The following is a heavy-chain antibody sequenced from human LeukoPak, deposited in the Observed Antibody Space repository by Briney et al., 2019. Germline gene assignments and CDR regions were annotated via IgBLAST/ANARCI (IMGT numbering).Heavy chain of an antibody. CDR2: IYYNGST. CDR1: GGSISSYY. J-gene: IGHJ5*02. Sequence: SETLSLTCTVSGGSISSYYWSWIRQPPGKGLEWIGYIYYNGSTNYNPSLKSRVTISVDTSKNQFSLKLSSVTAADTAVYYCARICEGWFDPWGQGTLVTVSS. D-gene: IGHD2-21*01. CDR3: ARICEGWFDP. V-gene: IGHV4-59*08.